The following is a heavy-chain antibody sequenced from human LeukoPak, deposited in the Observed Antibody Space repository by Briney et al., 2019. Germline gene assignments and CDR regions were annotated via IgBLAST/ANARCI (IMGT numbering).Heavy chain of an antibody. D-gene: IGHD2-15*01. CDR1: LTPIINGIYY. J-gene: IGHJ3*01. CDR2: ISTRGAN. CDR3: ERDIGGNYYSLDFDV. V-gene: IGHV4-61*02. Sequence: SQGLSHTRVVSLTPIINGIYYWNWTRQPAGKALEWLGRISTRGANNYNTPFRGRFTIPINTSKEHFSLKLTSLTAADRAVYYCERDIGGNYYSLDFDVWGQGTKVSVSS.